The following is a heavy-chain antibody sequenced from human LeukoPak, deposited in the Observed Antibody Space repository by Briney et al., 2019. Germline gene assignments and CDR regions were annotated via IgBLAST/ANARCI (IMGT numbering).Heavy chain of an antibody. CDR3: ARRGYYDSSGYYYYEFDY. V-gene: IGHV4-34*01. Sequence: ASETLSLTCAVYGGSFSGYYWSWIRQPPGKGLEWIGEINHSGSTNYNPSLKSRVTISVDTSKNQFSLKLSSVTAADTAVYYCARRGYYDSSGYYYYEFDYWGRGTLVTVSS. D-gene: IGHD3-22*01. CDR1: GGSFSGYY. J-gene: IGHJ4*02. CDR2: INHSGST.